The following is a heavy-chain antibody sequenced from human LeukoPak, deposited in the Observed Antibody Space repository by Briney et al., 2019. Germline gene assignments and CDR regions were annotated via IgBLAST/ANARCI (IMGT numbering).Heavy chain of an antibody. Sequence: GGSLRLSCAASGFRFSSYAMNWVRQPPGKGLEWVSGISGSGATAFYADSVKCRFTISRDNSKNTLYLRLNSLRAEDTAVYYCAKDPHYDSSGYYYYPPDYWGQGTLVTVSS. CDR1: GFRFSSYA. CDR3: AKDPHYDSSGYYYYPPDY. J-gene: IGHJ4*02. V-gene: IGHV3-23*01. CDR2: ISGSGATA. D-gene: IGHD3-22*01.